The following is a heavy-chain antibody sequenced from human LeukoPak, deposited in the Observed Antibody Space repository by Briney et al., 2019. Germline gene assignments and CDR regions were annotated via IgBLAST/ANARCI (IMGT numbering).Heavy chain of an antibody. Sequence: SETLSLTCTVSGGSITSGCWSWIRQPPGKGLEWIGCIYYSGTTNHNPSLKSRVIISLDTSKSQFSLKLSSVTAADTAVYYCARDQNYYDGSGFSTWSDPWGQGTLVTVSS. D-gene: IGHD3-22*01. CDR2: IYYSGTT. CDR3: ARDQNYYDGSGFSTWSDP. V-gene: IGHV4-59*01. J-gene: IGHJ5*02. CDR1: GGSITSGC.